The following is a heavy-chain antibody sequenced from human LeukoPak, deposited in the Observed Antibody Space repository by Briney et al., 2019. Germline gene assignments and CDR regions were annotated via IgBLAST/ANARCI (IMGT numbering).Heavy chain of an antibody. CDR2: IYHSGST. CDR3: ARRAYSSSSGYNWFDP. D-gene: IGHD6-13*01. Sequence: SKTLSLTCAVSGGSISSGGYSWSWIRQPPGTGLEWIGYIYHSGSTYYNPSLKSRVTISVDRSKNQFSLKLSSVTAADTAVYYCARRAYSSSSGYNWFDPWGQGTLVTVSS. CDR1: GGSISSGGYS. J-gene: IGHJ5*02. V-gene: IGHV4-30-2*01.